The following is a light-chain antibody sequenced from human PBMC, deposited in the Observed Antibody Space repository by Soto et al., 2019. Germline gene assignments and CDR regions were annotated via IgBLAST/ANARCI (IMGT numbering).Light chain of an antibody. J-gene: IGKJ5*01. V-gene: IGKV1-33*01. Sequence: DIQMTQSPSSLSASVGHRVTIPCRLSQGISSCLNCYQQKPGRAPKLLIYGASNLETGVPSRFSGSGSGTDISFIISSLQPQDIATYYCQHYDNRFGQGTRLEIK. CDR3: QHYDNR. CDR1: QGISSC. CDR2: GAS.